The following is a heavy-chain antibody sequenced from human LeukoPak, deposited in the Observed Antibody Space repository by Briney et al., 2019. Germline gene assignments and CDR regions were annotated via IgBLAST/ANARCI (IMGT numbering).Heavy chain of an antibody. CDR3: AKRHCSGGSRFSGVDY. V-gene: IGHV3-23*01. Sequence: GGSLRLSCAASGFTFSTYAMSWVRQAPGKGLEWVSLTSPAGGSIYYADSVKGRFTISRDNSENTLYLQMSSLRTEDTAVYYCAKRHCSGGSRFSGVDYWGQGTLVTVSS. D-gene: IGHD2-15*01. CDR2: TSPAGGSI. J-gene: IGHJ4*02. CDR1: GFTFSTYA.